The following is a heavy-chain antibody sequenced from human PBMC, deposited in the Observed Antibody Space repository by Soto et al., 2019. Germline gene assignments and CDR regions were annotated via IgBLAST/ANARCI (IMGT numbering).Heavy chain of an antibody. J-gene: IGHJ4*02. Sequence: QVQLQESGPGLVKPSQTLSLICTVSGDSISSGGYYWSWIRQYPGNGLEWLGYSYYSGGTYYTPFIKSRVTTSLDTSKNQFTLKLSAVTAADTVVYYCARDKEGVDYWGQGTLVTVSS. D-gene: IGHD3-16*01. V-gene: IGHV4-31*03. CDR1: GDSISSGGYY. CDR2: SYYSGGT. CDR3: ARDKEGVDY.